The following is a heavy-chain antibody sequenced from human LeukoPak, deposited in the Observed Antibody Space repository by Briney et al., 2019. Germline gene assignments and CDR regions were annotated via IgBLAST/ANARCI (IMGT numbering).Heavy chain of an antibody. CDR3: ARLPGGSGSYLQIFDQ. CDR2: INPNSGGT. J-gene: IGHJ4*02. D-gene: IGHD3-10*01. V-gene: IGHV1-2*02. Sequence: ASVKVSCKASGYTFTGYYMHWVRQAPGQGLEWMGWINPNSGGTNYAQKFQGRVTMTRDTSISTAYMELSRLRSDDTAVYYCARLPGGSGSYLQIFDQWGQGTLVTVSP. CDR1: GYTFTGYY.